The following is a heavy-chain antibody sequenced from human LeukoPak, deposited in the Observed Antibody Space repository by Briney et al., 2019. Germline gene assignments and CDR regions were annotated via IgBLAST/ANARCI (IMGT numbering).Heavy chain of an antibody. CDR3: AGLEYSSSSGYFQH. V-gene: IGHV3-30*02. J-gene: IGHJ1*01. Sequence: GGSLRLSCAASGFTFSSYGMHWVRQAPGKGLEWVAFIRYDGSNKYYADSVKGRFTISRDNSKNTLYLQMNSLRAEDTAVYYCAGLEYSSSSGYFQHWGLGTLVTVSS. D-gene: IGHD6-6*01. CDR2: IRYDGSNK. CDR1: GFTFSSYG.